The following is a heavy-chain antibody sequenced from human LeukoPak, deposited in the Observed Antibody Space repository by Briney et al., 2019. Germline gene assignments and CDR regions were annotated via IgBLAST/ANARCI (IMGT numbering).Heavy chain of an antibody. J-gene: IGHJ4*02. Sequence: GSLRLSCAASGFTFSSYWMHWVRQAPGKGLVWVSRINSDGSSTSYADSVKGRFTISRDNAKNTVYLQMNSLRAEDTAAYYCAREIGRDGISWGFDYWGQGAQVTVSS. D-gene: IGHD4-23*01. CDR1: GFTFSSYW. CDR2: INSDGSST. V-gene: IGHV3-74*01. CDR3: AREIGRDGISWGFDY.